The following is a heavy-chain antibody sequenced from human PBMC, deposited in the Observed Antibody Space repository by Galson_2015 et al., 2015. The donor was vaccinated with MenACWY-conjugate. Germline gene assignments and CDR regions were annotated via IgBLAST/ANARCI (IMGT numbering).Heavy chain of an antibody. CDR2: IKSKSDGGKV. V-gene: IGHV3-15*01. Sequence: SLRLSCAASGLTFSNAYMSWVRQAPGKGLEWVGRIKSKSDGGKVDYAAPVKGRFTISRDDSKNTLYLQMNSLKTEDTAVYYCTTRKGDFWGGLLFHFYMDVWGKGTTVTVSS. D-gene: IGHD3-3*01. CDR3: TTRKGDFWGGLLFHFYMDV. CDR1: GLTFSNAY. J-gene: IGHJ6*03.